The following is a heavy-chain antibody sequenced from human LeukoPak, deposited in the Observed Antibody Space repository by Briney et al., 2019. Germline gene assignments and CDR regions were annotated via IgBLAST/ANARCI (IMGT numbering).Heavy chain of an antibody. CDR1: GESFSGYY. CDR2: INHSGIT. V-gene: IGHV4-34*01. J-gene: IGHJ6*03. D-gene: IGHD6-6*01. Sequence: SETLSLTCAVYGESFSGYYWSWIRQPPGKGLEWIGEINHSGITNYNPSLKSRVTISIDTSKSQFSLRLTSVTAADTAAYYCARLDAYSSSSNYYYYMDVWGKGTTVTVSS. CDR3: ARLDAYSSSSNYYYYMDV.